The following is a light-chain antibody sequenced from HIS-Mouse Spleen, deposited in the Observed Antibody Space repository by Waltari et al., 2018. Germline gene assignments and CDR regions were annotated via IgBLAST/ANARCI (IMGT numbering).Light chain of an antibody. V-gene: IGLV6-57*04. J-gene: IGLJ3*02. Sequence: NFMLTKPHHVSDTTGKTVTIPCTRSRGSIAGNYLTLYQQLPGSAPTTVIYEDNQRPSGVPDRFSGSIDSSSNSASLTISGLKTEDEADYYCQSYDSSNHWVFGGGTKLTVL. CDR2: EDN. CDR3: QSYDSSNHWV. CDR1: RGSIAGNY.